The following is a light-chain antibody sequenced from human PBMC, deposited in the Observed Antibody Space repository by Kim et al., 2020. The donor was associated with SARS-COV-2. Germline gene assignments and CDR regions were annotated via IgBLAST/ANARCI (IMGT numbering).Light chain of an antibody. J-gene: IGKJ4*01. CDR2: GAS. CDR1: QSVSSN. CDR3: QQYNNWPPLT. Sequence: SPGDSATLSCRASQSVSSNLAWYQQKPGQAPRLLIYGASTRATGIPARFSGSGSGTEFTLTISSLQSEDFAVYYCQQYNNWPPLTFGGGTKVDIK. V-gene: IGKV3D-15*01.